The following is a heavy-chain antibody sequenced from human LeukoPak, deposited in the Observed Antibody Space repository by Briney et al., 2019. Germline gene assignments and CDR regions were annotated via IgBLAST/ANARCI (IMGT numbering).Heavy chain of an antibody. CDR1: GGSLSNYY. CDR2: IYYSGST. D-gene: IGHD3-9*01. J-gene: IGHJ3*02. CDR3: ARPRTDNDILTGYYGVDAFDI. V-gene: IGHV4-59*08. Sequence: SETLSLTCTVSGGSLSNYYWSWIRQPPGKGLEWMGDIYYSGSTNYNPSLKSRVTISVDTSKSQFSLNLSSVTAADTAGYYCARPRTDNDILTGYYGVDAFDIWGQGTMVTVS.